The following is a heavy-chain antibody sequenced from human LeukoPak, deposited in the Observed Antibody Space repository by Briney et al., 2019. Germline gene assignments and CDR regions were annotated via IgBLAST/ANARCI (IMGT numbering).Heavy chain of an antibody. V-gene: IGHV1-18*01. D-gene: IGHD6-13*01. Sequence: ASVKVSCKASGYTFTSYGISWVRQAPGRGLEWMGWISAYNGNTNYAQKLQGRVTMTTDTSTSTAYMELRSLRSDDTAVYYCARDTYSSSWTYYYYYYMDVWGKGTTVTVSS. CDR1: GYTFTSYG. CDR2: ISAYNGNT. J-gene: IGHJ6*03. CDR3: ARDTYSSSWTYYYYYYMDV.